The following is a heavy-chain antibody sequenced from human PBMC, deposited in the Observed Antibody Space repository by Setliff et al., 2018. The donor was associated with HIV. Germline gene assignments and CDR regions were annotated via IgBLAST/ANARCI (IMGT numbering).Heavy chain of an antibody. V-gene: IGHV1-69*05. J-gene: IGHJ4*02. CDR2: IIPIFGTT. CDR3: ARGQFIPAAERDAYFDY. CDR1: GGTFSDYA. Sequence: SVKVSCKASGGTFSDYAISWVRQAPGQGLEWMGGIIPIFGTTNYAQKFQGRVTITTDGFTTTAYMELSSLTSEDTAVYYCARGQFIPAAERDAYFDYWGQGTLVTVSS. D-gene: IGHD6-13*01.